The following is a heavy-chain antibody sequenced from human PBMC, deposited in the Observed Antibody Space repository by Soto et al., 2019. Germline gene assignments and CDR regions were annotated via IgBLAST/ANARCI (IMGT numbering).Heavy chain of an antibody. CDR2: ISPKSGGT. V-gene: IGHV1-2*02. CDR1: GYTFIDYY. D-gene: IGHD1-7*01. J-gene: IGHJ4*02. CDR3: ARDMTRTVVPYFDF. Sequence: QVQLVQSGAEVKKPGASVKVSCEASGYTFIDYYMHWVRQAPGQGFEWMGRISPKSGGTNYAQKFQGRVTMTWDTSLNTAYMQLSSLMSEDTAVYYCARDMTRTVVPYFDFWGQGTLVTVSS.